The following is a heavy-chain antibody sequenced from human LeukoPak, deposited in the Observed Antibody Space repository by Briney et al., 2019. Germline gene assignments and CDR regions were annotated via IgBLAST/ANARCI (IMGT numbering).Heavy chain of an antibody. V-gene: IGHV1-8*03. CDR3: ARGRTRSSTSCLGY. Sequence: ASVKVSCKASGYTFTSYDINWVRQATGQGLEWMGWMNPNSGNTGYAQKFQGRVTIARNTSISTAYMELSSLRYEDTAVYYCARGRTRSSTSCLGYWGQGTLVTVSS. CDR1: GYTFTSYD. D-gene: IGHD2-2*01. J-gene: IGHJ4*02. CDR2: MNPNSGNT.